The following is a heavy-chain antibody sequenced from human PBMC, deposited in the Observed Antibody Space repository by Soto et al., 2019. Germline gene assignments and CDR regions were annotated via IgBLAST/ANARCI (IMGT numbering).Heavy chain of an antibody. J-gene: IGHJ4*02. D-gene: IGHD3-22*01. CDR3: ARDAQVAITVDQYYFDY. CDR2: ISYDGSNK. V-gene: IGHV3-30-3*01. CDR1: GFTFSSYA. Sequence: PGGSLRLSCAASGFTFSSYAMHWVRQAPGKGLEWVAVISYDGSNKYYADSVKGRFTISRDNSKNTLYLQMNSLRAEDTAVYYCARDAQVAITVDQYYFDYWGQGTLVTVSS.